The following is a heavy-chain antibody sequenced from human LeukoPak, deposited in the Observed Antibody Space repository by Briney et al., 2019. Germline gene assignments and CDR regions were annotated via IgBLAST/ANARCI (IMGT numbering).Heavy chain of an antibody. V-gene: IGHV4-61*02. CDR3: ARATMGNYYYYYYMDV. Sequence: PSRTLSLTCTVSGGSISSGSYYWSWIRQPAGKGLAWIGRIYTSGSTNYNPSLKSRVTISVDTSKNQFSLKLSSVTAADTAVYYCARATMGNYYYYYYMDVWGRGTTVTVSS. CDR1: GGSISSGSYY. CDR2: IYTSGST. J-gene: IGHJ6*03. D-gene: IGHD3-10*01.